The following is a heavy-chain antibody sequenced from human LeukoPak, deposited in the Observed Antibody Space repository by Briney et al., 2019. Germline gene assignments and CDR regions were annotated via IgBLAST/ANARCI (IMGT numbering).Heavy chain of an antibody. CDR3: VRAYSRGYSDDFDF. J-gene: IGHJ4*02. D-gene: IGHD3-22*01. Sequence: PGGSLRLSCAASGFTFSDYYMSWFRQAPGSGLEWLSYINLNNGTMYYADSVRGRFAISRDNTKNPLYLQMNSLRGEDTAVYYCVRAYSRGYSDDFDFWGQGTLVTVSS. V-gene: IGHV3-11*01. CDR2: INLNNGTM. CDR1: GFTFSDYY.